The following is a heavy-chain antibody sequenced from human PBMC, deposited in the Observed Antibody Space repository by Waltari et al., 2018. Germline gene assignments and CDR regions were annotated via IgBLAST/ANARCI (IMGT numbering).Heavy chain of an antibody. D-gene: IGHD3-3*01. CDR3: ARKYDFWSGYSHDY. CDR1: GFTFSSYS. V-gene: IGHV3-21*01. Sequence: EVQLVESGGGLVKPGGSLRLSCAASGFTFSSYSMNWVRQAPGKGLEWVSSISSSSSYIYYADSVKGRFTISRDNAKNSLYLQMNGLGAEDTAVYYCARKYDFWSGYSHDYWGQGTLVTVSS. CDR2: ISSSSSYI. J-gene: IGHJ4*02.